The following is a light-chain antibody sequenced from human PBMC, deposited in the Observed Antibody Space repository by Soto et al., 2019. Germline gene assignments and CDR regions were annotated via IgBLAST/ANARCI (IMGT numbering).Light chain of an antibody. J-gene: IGKJ1*01. CDR1: QSISTW. V-gene: IGKV1-5*03. Sequence: DIQMTQSPSTLSASVGDTVTITCRASQSISTWLAWYQQKPGKAPKLLIYKASSLQRGVPSRFSGSGSGSEFTLTISSLQPDDSASYYCQEFNDYSWTCGPGTKVEIK. CDR3: QEFNDYSWT. CDR2: KAS.